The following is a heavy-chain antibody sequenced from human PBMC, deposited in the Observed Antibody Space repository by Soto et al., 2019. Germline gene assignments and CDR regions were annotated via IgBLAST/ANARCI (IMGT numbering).Heavy chain of an antibody. D-gene: IGHD5-18*01. CDR3: ASGGRIQLIPTPLSYKISY. CDR2: INHSGST. CDR1: VGSFSGYY. Sequence: SENLSLTCSVYVGSFSGYYWSWIRQPPGKGLEWIGEINHSGSTNYNPSLKSRVTISVDMSKNQFSLKLSSVTAADTAVYYCASGGRIQLIPTPLSYKISYCGQGTLVTGSS. J-gene: IGHJ4*02. V-gene: IGHV4-34*01.